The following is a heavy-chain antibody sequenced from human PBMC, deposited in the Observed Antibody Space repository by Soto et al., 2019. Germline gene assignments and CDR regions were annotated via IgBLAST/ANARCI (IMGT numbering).Heavy chain of an antibody. CDR2: INHSGST. D-gene: IGHD1-26*01. CDR3: ARREAVGATNRVSVWFDP. Sequence: PSETLSLTCAVYGGSFSGYYWSWIRQPPGKGLEWIGEINHSGSTNYSPSLKSRVTISVDTSKNQFSLKLSSVTAADAAVYYCARREAVGATNRVSVWFDPWGQGTLVTVSS. J-gene: IGHJ5*02. CDR1: GGSFSGYY. V-gene: IGHV4-34*01.